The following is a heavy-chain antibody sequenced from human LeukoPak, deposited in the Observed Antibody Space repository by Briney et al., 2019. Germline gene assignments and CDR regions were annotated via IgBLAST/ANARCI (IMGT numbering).Heavy chain of an antibody. J-gene: IGHJ4*02. Sequence: GETLRLSCAASGFTFSSYGMTWVRQAPGKGLEWVSGISGSGDNTWYADSVKGRFTISRDNSKKTLDLQMHSLRAEDTAIYYCAKASVWTMVRVVSYFDEWGQGIQVTVPS. CDR2: ISGSGDNT. D-gene: IGHD3-10*01. V-gene: IGHV3-23*01. CDR3: AKASVWTMVRVVSYFDE. CDR1: GFTFSSYG.